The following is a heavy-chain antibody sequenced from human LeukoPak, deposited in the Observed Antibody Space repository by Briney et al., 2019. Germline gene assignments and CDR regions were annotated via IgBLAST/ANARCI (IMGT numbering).Heavy chain of an antibody. CDR2: INPSCGST. V-gene: IGHV1-46*01. CDR3: AGEAYDSSGYYFDY. Sequence: GASVKLSCKASGYTFSIYYMYWGRQAPGQGLEWMGIINPSCGSTSYAQKFQGRVTMTRDTSTSTVYMELSSLRSDDTSVYYCAGEAYDSSGYYFDYWGQGTLVTVSS. J-gene: IGHJ4*02. CDR1: GYTFSIYY. D-gene: IGHD3-22*01.